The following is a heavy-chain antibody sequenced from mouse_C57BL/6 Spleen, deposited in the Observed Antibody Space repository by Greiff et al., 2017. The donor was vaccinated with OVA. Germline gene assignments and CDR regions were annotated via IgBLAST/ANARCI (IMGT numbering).Heavy chain of an antibody. CDR3: ARHETGLYAMDY. V-gene: IGHV1-62-2*01. J-gene: IGHJ4*01. CDR2: FYPGSGSI. CDR1: GYTFTEYT. Sequence: VKLVESGAELVKPGASVKLSCKASGYTFTEYTIHWVKQRSGQGLEWIGWFYPGSGSIKYNEKFKDKATLTADKSSSTVYMELSRLTSEDSAVYFCARHETGLYAMDYWGQGTSVTVSS.